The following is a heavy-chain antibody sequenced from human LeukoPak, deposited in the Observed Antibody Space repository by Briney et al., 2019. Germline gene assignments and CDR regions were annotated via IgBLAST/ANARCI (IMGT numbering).Heavy chain of an antibody. CDR1: GGTFSSYA. CDR2: IIPILGIA. CDR3: ASFHLPETPYYYYYGMDV. J-gene: IGHJ6*02. Sequence: ASVKVSCKASGGTFSSYAISWVRQAPGQGLEWMGRIIPILGIANYAQKFQGRVTITADKSTSTAYMELGSLRSEDTAVYYCASFHLPETPYYYYYGMDVWGQGTTVTVSS. V-gene: IGHV1-69*04.